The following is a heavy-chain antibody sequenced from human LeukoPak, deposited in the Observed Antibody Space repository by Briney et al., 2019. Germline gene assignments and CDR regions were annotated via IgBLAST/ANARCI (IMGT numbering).Heavy chain of an antibody. J-gene: IGHJ3*02. CDR2: IYYSGST. D-gene: IGHD6-19*01. CDR1: GGSISSYY. V-gene: IGHV4-59*01. CDR3: ARDPSSGWVDAFDI. Sequence: SETLSLTCTVSGGSISSYYWSWIRQPPGKGLEWIGYIYYSGSTNYNPSLKSRVTISVDTSKNQFSLKLSSVTAADTAVYYCARDPSSGWVDAFDIWGQGTMVTVSS.